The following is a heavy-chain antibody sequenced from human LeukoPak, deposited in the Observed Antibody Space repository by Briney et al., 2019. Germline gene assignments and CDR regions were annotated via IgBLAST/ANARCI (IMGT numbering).Heavy chain of an antibody. V-gene: IGHV5-51*01. D-gene: IGHD4-17*01. Sequence: GAYLQISFKGSGYSVTNYWIGWVRPMPGKGLEWMGIIYPGDSDTRYSPSFQGHVTMSADKSISTAYLQWSSLQASDTAIYYCARDYSDYVGAFDIWGQGTMVTVSS. CDR3: ARDYSDYVGAFDI. J-gene: IGHJ3*02. CDR1: GYSVTNYW. CDR2: IYPGDSDT.